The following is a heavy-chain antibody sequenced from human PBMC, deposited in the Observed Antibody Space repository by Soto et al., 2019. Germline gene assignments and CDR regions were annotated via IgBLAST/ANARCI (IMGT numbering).Heavy chain of an antibody. Sequence: GALVKVSCKASGYTFTDYYVHWVRQAPGQGLEWMGWINPNSGGTKSAQKFQGRVTMTRDTSISTAYMELSRLRSDDTAVYYCARRKGDYYDSSGYHYYFDYWGQGTLVTVS. CDR2: INPNSGGT. CDR1: GYTFTDYY. D-gene: IGHD3-22*01. V-gene: IGHV1-2*02. CDR3: ARRKGDYYDSSGYHYYFDY. J-gene: IGHJ4*02.